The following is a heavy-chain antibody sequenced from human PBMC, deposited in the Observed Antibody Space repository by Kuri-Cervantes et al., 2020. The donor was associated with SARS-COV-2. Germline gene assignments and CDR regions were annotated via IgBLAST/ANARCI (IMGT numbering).Heavy chain of an antibody. CDR1: GFTFSSYS. D-gene: IGHD2-8*01. J-gene: IGHJ4*02. V-gene: IGHV3-21*01. CDR2: ISSSSSYI. Sequence: GGSLRLSCAASGFTFSSYSMNWVRQAPGKGLEWVSSISSSSSYIYYADSVKGRFTISRDNAKNSLYLQMRSLRTEDTAFYYCAKDRVGVLDSWGQGILVTVSS. CDR3: AKDRVGVLDS.